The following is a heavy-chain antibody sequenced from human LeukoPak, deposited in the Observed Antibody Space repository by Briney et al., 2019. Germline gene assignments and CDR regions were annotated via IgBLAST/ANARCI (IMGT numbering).Heavy chain of an antibody. D-gene: IGHD1-26*01. CDR1: GGSISSSNSY. J-gene: IGHJ3*02. Sequence: SETLSLTCTVSGGSISSSNSYWGWIRQPPGKGLEWIGSIYYSGSTSYYSGSTYYNPSLKSRVTISVDTSKNQFSLKLSSVTAADTAVYCARLGYSGSYYERTFDIWGQGTMVTVSS. V-gene: IGHV4-39*01. CDR2: IYYSGSTSYYSGST. CDR3: ARLGYSGSYYERTFDI.